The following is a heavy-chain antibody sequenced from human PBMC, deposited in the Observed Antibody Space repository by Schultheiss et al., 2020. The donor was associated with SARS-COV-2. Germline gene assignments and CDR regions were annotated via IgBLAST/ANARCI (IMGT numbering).Heavy chain of an antibody. Sequence: GGSLRLSCAASGFTFSNSDMNWVRQAPGKGLEWVSGVSWNGSRTHYADSVKGRFIISRDNSKNTLYLQMNSLRAEDTAVYYCARGSTKKKGAGYGMDVWGQGTTVTVSS. CDR1: GFTFSNSD. J-gene: IGHJ6*02. CDR3: ARGSTKKKGAGYGMDV. D-gene: IGHD5/OR15-5a*01. CDR2: VSWNGSRT. V-gene: IGHV3-19*01.